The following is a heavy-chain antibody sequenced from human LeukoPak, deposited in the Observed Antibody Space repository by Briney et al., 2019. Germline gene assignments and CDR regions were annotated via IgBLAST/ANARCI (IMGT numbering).Heavy chain of an antibody. V-gene: IGHV3-7*01. CDR3: ARMSGRGGYPPYYMDV. Sequence: PGGSLRLSCAASGFTSIAYCMSWVRQAPRKGLEWVACIKPEGSEKYYVDSVKGRFTISRDNAKISLYLQMNSLRAEDTTIYYCARMSGRGGYPPYYMDVWGKGTTVTVSS. J-gene: IGHJ6*03. D-gene: IGHD3-16*01. CDR2: IKPEGSEK. CDR1: GFTSIAYC.